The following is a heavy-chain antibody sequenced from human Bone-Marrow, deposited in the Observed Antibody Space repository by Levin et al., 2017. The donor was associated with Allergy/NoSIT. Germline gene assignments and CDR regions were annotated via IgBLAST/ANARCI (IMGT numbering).Heavy chain of an antibody. D-gene: IGHD3-10*01. V-gene: IGHV1-18*01. Sequence: ASVKVSCKASGYTFTSYGISWVRQAPGQGLEWMGWISAYNGNTNYAQKLQGRVTMTTDTSTSTAYMELRSLRSDDTAVYYCARVLWFGELSGAFDIWGQGTMVTVSS. CDR3: ARVLWFGELSGAFDI. J-gene: IGHJ3*02. CDR2: ISAYNGNT. CDR1: GYTFTSYG.